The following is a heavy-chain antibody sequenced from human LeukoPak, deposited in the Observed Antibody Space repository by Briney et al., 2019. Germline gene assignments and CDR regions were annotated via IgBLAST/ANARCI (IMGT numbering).Heavy chain of an antibody. CDR3: TKVRSGSSNWALRVFDY. Sequence: GGSLRLSCAASGFTFNRYRMSWVRQLRGGGLEWVSTISPGGGTTYYAESMKGRFTISRDNSKSTLYLEMNSLRVEDTAVYYCTKVRSGSSNWALRVFDYWGQGALVTVSS. CDR1: GFTFNRYR. CDR2: ISPGGGTT. D-gene: IGHD4-11*01. V-gene: IGHV3-23*01. J-gene: IGHJ4*02.